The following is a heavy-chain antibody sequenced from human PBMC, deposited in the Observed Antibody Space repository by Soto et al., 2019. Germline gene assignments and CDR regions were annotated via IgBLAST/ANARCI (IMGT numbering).Heavy chain of an antibody. V-gene: IGHV3-23*01. Sequence: EVQLFESGGGVAQPGGSLRLSCAASGFTFSSYAMSWVRQAPGKGLEWVSAISGGGGTTYYADSVKGRCTISRDNSKNTSYLEVNSLRAEDTAVYYCAKAPERHITLAVVTHWLDYWGQGTLVTVSS. J-gene: IGHJ4*02. CDR3: AKAPERHITLAVVTHWLDY. D-gene: IGHD3-22*01. CDR1: GFTFSSYA. CDR2: ISGGGGTT.